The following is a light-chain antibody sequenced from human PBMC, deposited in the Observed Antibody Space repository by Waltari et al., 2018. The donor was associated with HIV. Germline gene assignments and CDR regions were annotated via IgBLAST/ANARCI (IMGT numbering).Light chain of an antibody. CDR3: QQVNTHPYT. V-gene: IGKV1-9*01. CDR1: QGITSY. Sequence: DIQLTQSPSFLSASVGDRVTITCRASQGITSYLAWYQQKPGKAPNLLIYTASTLQSGVPSRFSGSRSGTEFTLTISGLQPEDVATYYCQQVNTHPYTFGQGTKLEIK. CDR2: TAS. J-gene: IGKJ2*01.